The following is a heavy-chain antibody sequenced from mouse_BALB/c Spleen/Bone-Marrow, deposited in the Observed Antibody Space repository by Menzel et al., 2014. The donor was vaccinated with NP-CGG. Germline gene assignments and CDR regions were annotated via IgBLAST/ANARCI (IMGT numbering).Heavy chain of an antibody. D-gene: IGHD2-1*01. CDR3: TREGYGNSYYFDY. Sequence: QVQLQQPGAELVRPGASVTLSCKASGYTFTDYEMHWVKQTPVHGLEWIGAIDPETGGTAYNQKFKGEATLTADKSSSTAYMELRSLTSEDSAVYYCTREGYGNSYYFDYWGQGTTLTVSS. CDR1: GYTFTDYE. J-gene: IGHJ2*01. V-gene: IGHV1-15*01. CDR2: IDPETGGT.